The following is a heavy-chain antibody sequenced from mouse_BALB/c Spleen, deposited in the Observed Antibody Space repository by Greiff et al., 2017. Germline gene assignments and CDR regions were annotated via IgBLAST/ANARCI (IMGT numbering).Heavy chain of an antibody. CDR2: IDPYNGGT. J-gene: IGHJ4*01. CDR1: GYAFTSYN. V-gene: IGHV1S135*01. CDR3: ARSSRGYAMDY. Sequence: VHVKQSGPELVKPGASVKVSCKASGYAFTSYNMYWVKQSHGKSLEWIGYIDPYNGGTSYNQKFKGKATLTVDKSSSTAYMHLNSLTSEDSAVYYCARSSRGYAMDYWGQGTSVTVSS.